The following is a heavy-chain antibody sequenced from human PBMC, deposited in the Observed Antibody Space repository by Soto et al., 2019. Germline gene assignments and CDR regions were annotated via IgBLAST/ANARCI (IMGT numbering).Heavy chain of an antibody. V-gene: IGHV3-48*03. CDR2: ITDSGTK. CDR1: GFGFASYE. CDR3: ARAPTVASFDY. Sequence: GHLMESGGGLVQPGGSLRLSCAASGFGFASYEMNWVRQAPGKGLEWISHITDSGTKKYADSVKGRFTISRDNTKNSLYLQMNSLRVEDTAVYYCARAPTVASFDYWGQGTLVTVSS. D-gene: IGHD4-17*01. J-gene: IGHJ4*02.